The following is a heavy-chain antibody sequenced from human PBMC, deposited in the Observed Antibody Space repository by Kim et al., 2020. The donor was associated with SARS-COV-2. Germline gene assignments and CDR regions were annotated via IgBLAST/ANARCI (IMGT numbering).Heavy chain of an antibody. CDR1: GFTFSSYE. Sequence: GGSLRLSCAASGFTFSSYEMNWVRQAPGKGLEWVSYISSSGSTIYYADSVKGRFTISRDNAKNSLYLQMNSLRAEDTAVYYCARDDLVAAKDYWGQGILVTVSS. J-gene: IGHJ4*02. CDR2: ISSSGSTI. CDR3: ARDDLVAAKDY. D-gene: IGHD2-15*01. V-gene: IGHV3-48*03.